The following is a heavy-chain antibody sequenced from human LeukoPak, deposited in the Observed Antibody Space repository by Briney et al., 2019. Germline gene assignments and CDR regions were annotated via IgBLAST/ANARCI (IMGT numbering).Heavy chain of an antibody. J-gene: IGHJ4*02. Sequence: SETLSLTCTVSGGSITGYYWNWIRQPAGQGLEWLGRVYSSGVGNYNPSLKSRVTISVDTSKNQFSLKLRSVTAADTAVYYCARHSAMDTYSFDYWGQGTLVTVSS. CDR2: VYSSGVG. V-gene: IGHV4-4*07. D-gene: IGHD5-18*01. CDR1: GGSITGYY. CDR3: ARHSAMDTYSFDY.